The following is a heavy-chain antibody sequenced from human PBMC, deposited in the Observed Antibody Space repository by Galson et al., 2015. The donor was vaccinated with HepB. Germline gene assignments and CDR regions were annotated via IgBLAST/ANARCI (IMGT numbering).Heavy chain of an antibody. V-gene: IGHV3-30*03. J-gene: IGHJ4*02. CDR3: ARDREAALDY. D-gene: IGHD1-26*01. CDR1: GFTFSSYG. Sequence: SLRLSCAASGFTFSSYGMHWVRQAPGKGLEWVAVISYDGSNKYYADSVKGRFTISRDNSKNTLYLQMNSLRAEDTAVYYCARDREAALDYWGQGTLVTVSS. CDR2: ISYDGSNK.